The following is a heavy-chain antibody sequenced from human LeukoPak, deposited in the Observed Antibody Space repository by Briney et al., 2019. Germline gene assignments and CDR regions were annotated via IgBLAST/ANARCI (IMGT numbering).Heavy chain of an antibody. CDR2: INPSGGST. V-gene: IGHV1-46*01. CDR3: ARVPPYCTNGVCYRAGPDAFDI. CDR1: GYTFTGYY. Sequence: EASVKVSCKASGYTFTGYYMHWVRQAPGQGLEWMGWINPSGGSTSYAQKFQGRVTMTRDMSTSTVYMELSSLRSEDTAVYYCARVPPYCTNGVCYRAGPDAFDIWGQGTMVTVSS. D-gene: IGHD2-8*01. J-gene: IGHJ3*02.